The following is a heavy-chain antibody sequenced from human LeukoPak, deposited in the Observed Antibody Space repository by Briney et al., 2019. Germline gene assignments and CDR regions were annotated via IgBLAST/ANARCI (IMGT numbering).Heavy chain of an antibody. CDR2: IYYSGST. J-gene: IGHJ4*02. Sequence: SETLSLTCTVSGGSISSSSYYWGWIRQPPGKGLEWIGSIYYSGSTYYNPSLKSRVTISVDTSKNQFSLKLSSVTAADTAVYYCARQYYDILTGPLDYWGQGTLVTVSS. CDR3: ARQYYDILTGPLDY. CDR1: GGSISSSSYY. V-gene: IGHV4-39*01. D-gene: IGHD3-9*01.